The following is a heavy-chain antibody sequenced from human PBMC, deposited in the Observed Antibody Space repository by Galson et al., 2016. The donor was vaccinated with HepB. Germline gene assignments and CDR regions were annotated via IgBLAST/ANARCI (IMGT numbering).Heavy chain of an antibody. V-gene: IGHV3-23*01. CDR1: GFTIRSYA. CDR3: ANRGPYGDYVLNGFDI. CDR2: ITDSG. D-gene: IGHD4-17*01. Sequence: SLRLSCAASGFTIRSYAMTWIRQAPGKGLEWVSAITDSGTYADSGKGRFTISRDNSKNTLYLNVNSLGAEDTAVYYCANRGPYGDYVLNGFDIWGQGTRVSVSS. J-gene: IGHJ3*02.